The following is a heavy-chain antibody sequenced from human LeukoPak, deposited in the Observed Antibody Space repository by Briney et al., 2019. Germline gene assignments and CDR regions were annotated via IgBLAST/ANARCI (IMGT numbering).Heavy chain of an antibody. Sequence: TGGSLRLSCAVSGITLSNYGMNWVRQAPGKGLEWVSYITTSGSTIYYADSVKGRFTISRENAKSSLYLQMNSLRAEDTAVCYCVRDYRGFDYWGQGTLVTVSS. CDR1: GITLSNYG. J-gene: IGHJ4*02. V-gene: IGHV3-48*04. CDR2: ITTSGSTI. D-gene: IGHD1-26*01. CDR3: VRDYRGFDY.